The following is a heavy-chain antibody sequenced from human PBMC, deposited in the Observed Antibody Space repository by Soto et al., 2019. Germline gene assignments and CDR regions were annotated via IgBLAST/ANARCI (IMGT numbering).Heavy chain of an antibody. V-gene: IGHV3-30-3*01. Sequence: QVQLVESGGGVVQPGRSLRLSCAASGFIFSSYSMHWVRQAPGKGLEWVAMISNDGSNKDYVDSVKGRFTISRDNSNNTLSLQMNSLRAEDTAVYYCGRDQFLDAFDIWGQGTMVTVSS. D-gene: IGHD2-21*01. CDR3: GRDQFLDAFDI. J-gene: IGHJ3*02. CDR2: ISNDGSNK. CDR1: GFIFSSYS.